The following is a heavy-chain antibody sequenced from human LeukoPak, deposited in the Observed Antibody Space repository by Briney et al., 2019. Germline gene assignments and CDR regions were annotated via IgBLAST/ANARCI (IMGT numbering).Heavy chain of an antibody. CDR1: GYTFTSYD. CDR2: MNPNSGNT. CDR3: ARGVRRGGSYYFDY. D-gene: IGHD1-26*01. J-gene: IGHJ4*02. Sequence: ASVKVSCKASGYTFTSYDINWVRQATGQGLEWMGWMNPNSGNTGYAQKFQGRVTITRNTSISTAYMELSSLRSEDTAVYYCARGVRRGGSYYFDYWGQGTLVAVSS. V-gene: IGHV1-8*03.